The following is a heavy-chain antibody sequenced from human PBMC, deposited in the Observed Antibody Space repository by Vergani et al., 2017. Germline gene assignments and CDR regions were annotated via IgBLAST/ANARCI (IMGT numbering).Heavy chain of an antibody. CDR1: GGSISSGGYS. Sequence: QLQLQESGSGLVKPSQTLSLTCAVSGGSISSGGYSWSWIRQPPGKGLEWIGYIYHSGSTYYNPSLKSRVTISVDTSKNQFSLKLSSVTAADTAVYYCARGGGVGYCSGGSCYSGYYYYYMDVWGKGTTVTVSS. V-gene: IGHV4-30-2*01. CDR3: ARGGGVGYCSGGSCYSGYYYYYMDV. D-gene: IGHD2-15*01. J-gene: IGHJ6*03. CDR2: IYHSGST.